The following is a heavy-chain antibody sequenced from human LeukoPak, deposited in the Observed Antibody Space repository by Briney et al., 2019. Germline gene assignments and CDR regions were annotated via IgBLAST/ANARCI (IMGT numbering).Heavy chain of an antibody. CDR1: GFTFSRYW. J-gene: IGHJ4*02. CDR2: INGDGSTT. CDR3: ARDLNGGGDY. V-gene: IGHV3-74*01. D-gene: IGHD4-23*01. Sequence: GGSLRLSCAASGFTFSRYWMHWVRQAPGKGLLWVSRINGDGSTTTYADSVKGQFTISRDNAKNTLYLQMSSLRAKDTAVYYCARDLNGGGDYWGQGTLVTVSS.